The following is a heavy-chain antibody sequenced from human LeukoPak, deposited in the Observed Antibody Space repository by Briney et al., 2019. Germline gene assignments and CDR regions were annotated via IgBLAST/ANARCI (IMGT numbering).Heavy chain of an antibody. Sequence: GSLRLSCAGSGFTFSDAWMSWVRQPPGKGLEWIGEIYHSGSTNYNPSLKSRVTISVDKSKNQFSLKLSSVTAADTAVYYCARGSMYYDILTGELDYWGQGTLVTVSS. CDR1: GFTFSDAW. V-gene: IGHV4-4*02. J-gene: IGHJ4*02. D-gene: IGHD3-9*01. CDR3: ARGSMYYDILTGELDY. CDR2: IYHSGST.